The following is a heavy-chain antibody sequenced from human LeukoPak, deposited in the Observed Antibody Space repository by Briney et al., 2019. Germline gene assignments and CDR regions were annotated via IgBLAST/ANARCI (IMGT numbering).Heavy chain of an antibody. J-gene: IGHJ3*02. CDR2: INWNGDRI. CDR3: ARSRITIFGVITRGAFDI. Sequence: GGSLRLSCAASGFTFDDYGMNWVSQAPGKGLEWVSGINWNGDRIGYADSVKGRFTISRDNAKNSLYLQMNSLRAEDTALYYCARSRITIFGVITRGAFDIWGQGTMVTVSS. V-gene: IGHV3-20*04. D-gene: IGHD3-3*01. CDR1: GFTFDDYG.